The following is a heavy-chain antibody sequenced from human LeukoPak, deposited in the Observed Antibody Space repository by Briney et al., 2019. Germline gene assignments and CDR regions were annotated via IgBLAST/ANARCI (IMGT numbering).Heavy chain of an antibody. J-gene: IGHJ4*02. Sequence: GRSLRLSCTTSGFTFSNYPMSWVRQAPGKGLEWLALLGSTAYGGTTKYAASVKGRFTISRDDSKSIAYLQMSSLKTEDTAVYYCTRPYYDYLTGYYSDYWGQGTLVTVSS. CDR2: LGSTAYGGTT. D-gene: IGHD3-9*01. CDR1: GFTFSNYP. V-gene: IGHV3-49*04. CDR3: TRPYYDYLTGYYSDY.